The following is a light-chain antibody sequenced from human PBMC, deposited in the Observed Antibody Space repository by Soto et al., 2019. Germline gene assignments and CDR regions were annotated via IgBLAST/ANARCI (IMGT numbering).Light chain of an antibody. CDR1: QSVSNNY. CDR2: GAS. V-gene: IGKV3-20*01. CDR3: QQYGSSPRYT. Sequence: EIVLTQSPGTLSLSPGERATLSCRASQSVSNNYLAWYQQKPDQAPRLLIYGASSRATGIPDRFSGSGSGTDLTLTISRLEPEDFAVYYCQQYGSSPRYTFGQGTKLEIK. J-gene: IGKJ2*01.